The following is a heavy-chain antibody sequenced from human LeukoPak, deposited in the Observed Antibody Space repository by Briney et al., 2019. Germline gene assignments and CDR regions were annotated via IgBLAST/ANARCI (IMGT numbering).Heavy chain of an antibody. J-gene: IGHJ6*03. CDR2: IYTSGST. CDR1: ARSISSYY. Sequence: PSETLSLTCTVSARSISSYYWSWIRQPPGKGLEWIGYIYTSGSTNYNPSLKSRVTISVDTSKNQFSLKLSSVTAADTAVYYCARHAYCSSTSCYQDMDVWGKGTTVTVSS. CDR3: ARHAYCSSTSCYQDMDV. V-gene: IGHV4-4*09. D-gene: IGHD2-2*01.